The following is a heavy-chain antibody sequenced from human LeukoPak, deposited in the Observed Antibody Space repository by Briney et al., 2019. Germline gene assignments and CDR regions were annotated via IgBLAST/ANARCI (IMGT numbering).Heavy chain of an antibody. V-gene: IGHV1-18*01. CDR2: ISAYNGNT. CDR3: ARDCTGWLRQDYLGYYYYYYMDV. CDR1: GYTFTSYG. J-gene: IGHJ6*03. D-gene: IGHD5-12*01. Sequence: GASVKVSCKASGYTFTSYGITWVRQAPGQGLEWMGWISAYNGNTNYAQKLQGRVTMTTDTSTSTAYMELSSLRSEDTAVYYCARDCTGWLRQDYLGYYYYYYMDVWGKGTTVTVSS.